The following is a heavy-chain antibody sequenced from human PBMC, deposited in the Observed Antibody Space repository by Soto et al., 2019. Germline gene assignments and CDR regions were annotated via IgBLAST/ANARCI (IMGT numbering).Heavy chain of an antibody. Sequence: QPGGSLRLSCTASGFTFSADWMTWVRQAPGKGLEWVANIKEDGSEKYYVDSVKGRFTISRDNSKNSLYLQMNSLRAEDTAVYYCMRNLGAYWGQGTPLTVSS. CDR1: GFTFSADW. D-gene: IGHD3-16*01. J-gene: IGHJ4*02. CDR3: MRNLGAY. CDR2: IKEDGSEK. V-gene: IGHV3-7*01.